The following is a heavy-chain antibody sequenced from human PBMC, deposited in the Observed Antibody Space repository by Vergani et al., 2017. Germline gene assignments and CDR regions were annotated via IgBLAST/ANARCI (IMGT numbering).Heavy chain of an antibody. CDR1: GFTFSSYS. D-gene: IGHD5-12*01. Sequence: EVQLVDSGGGLVKPGGSLRLSCAASGFTFSSYSMNWVRQAPGKGLEWVSSISSSSSYIYYADSVKGRFTISRDNDKNSLYMQMNSLRAEDTAVYYCARRVLSGYDTDYWGQGTLVTVSS. J-gene: IGHJ4*02. V-gene: IGHV3-21*01. CDR2: ISSSSSYI. CDR3: ARRVLSGYDTDY.